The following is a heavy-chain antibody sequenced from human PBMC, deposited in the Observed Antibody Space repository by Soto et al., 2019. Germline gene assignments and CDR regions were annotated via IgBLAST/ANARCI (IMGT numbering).Heavy chain of an antibody. Sequence: SETLSLTCTVTGASIRGSYYFWSWIRQHPGKGLEWSVYIYYSGSTYYNPSLKSRVTISVETSKNQFSLKLSSVTAADTAVSYCASSGQQLVRDAFDIWGQGTMVTVSS. D-gene: IGHD6-13*01. V-gene: IGHV4-31*03. J-gene: IGHJ3*02. CDR1: GASIRGSYYF. CDR2: IYYSGST. CDR3: ASSGQQLVRDAFDI.